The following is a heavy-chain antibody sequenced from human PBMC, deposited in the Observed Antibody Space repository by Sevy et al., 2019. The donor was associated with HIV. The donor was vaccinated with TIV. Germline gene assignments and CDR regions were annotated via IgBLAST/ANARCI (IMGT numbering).Heavy chain of an antibody. CDR3: ASGYAAAGSRYYFDY. CDR2: IYYSGST. V-gene: IGHV4-59*08. D-gene: IGHD6-13*01. J-gene: IGHJ4*02. Sequence: SETLSLTCTVSGGSISSYYWSWIRQPPGKGLEWIGYIYYSGSTNYNPSLKSRVTISVDTSKNQFSLMLSSVTAADTAVYYCASGYAAAGSRYYFDYWGQGTLVTVSS. CDR1: GGSISSYY.